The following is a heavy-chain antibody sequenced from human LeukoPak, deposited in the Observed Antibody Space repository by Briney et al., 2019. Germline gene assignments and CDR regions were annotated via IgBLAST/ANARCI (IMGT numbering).Heavy chain of an antibody. CDR1: GFTFSSYA. CDR2: ISGSGGST. J-gene: IGHJ4*02. D-gene: IGHD2-21*02. Sequence: PGGSLRLSCAAFGFTFSSYAMSWVRQAPGKGLEWVSAISGSGGSTYYADSVKGRFTISRDNSKNTLYLQMNSLRADDTAVYYCAKQDCGGDCRLTDYWGQGTLVTVSS. V-gene: IGHV3-23*01. CDR3: AKQDCGGDCRLTDY.